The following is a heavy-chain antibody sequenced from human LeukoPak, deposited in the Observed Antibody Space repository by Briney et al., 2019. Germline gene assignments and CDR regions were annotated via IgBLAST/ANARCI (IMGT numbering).Heavy chain of an antibody. CDR2: IGTSVDT. CDR1: GFTFSSHD. CDR3: ARVRPGWYFDL. V-gene: IGHV3-13*01. D-gene: IGHD6-25*01. J-gene: IGHJ2*01. Sequence: GGSLRLSCVASGFTFSSHDMHWVRQATGGGLEWVSAIGTSVDTYYTDSVKGRFTISREDAKNSLYLQMNSLTAGDTAVYYCARVRPGWYFDLWGRGTLVTVSS.